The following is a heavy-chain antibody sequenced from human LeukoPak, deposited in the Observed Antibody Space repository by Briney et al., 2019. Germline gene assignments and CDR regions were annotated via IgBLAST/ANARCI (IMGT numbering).Heavy chain of an antibody. V-gene: IGHV4-4*07. J-gene: IGHJ4*02. CDR3: ARNYYDTNGYYSGFDY. D-gene: IGHD3-22*01. CDR1: GGSISSYY. Sequence: SETLSLTCIVSGGSISSYYRSWIRQPAGKGLEWIGRIYSSGSANYNPSLKSQVSMSVDTSKNQFSLKLSSVTAADTAMYYCARNYYDTNGYYSGFDYWGQGTLVTVSS. CDR2: IYSSGSA.